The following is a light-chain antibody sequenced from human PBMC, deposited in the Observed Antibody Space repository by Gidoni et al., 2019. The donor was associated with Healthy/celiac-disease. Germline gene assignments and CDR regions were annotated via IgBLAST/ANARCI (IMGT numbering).Light chain of an antibody. Sequence: SYELTQPLSVSVALGQTARITCGGNNIGSKNVHWYQQKPGQAPVLFIYRASNRPSGIPERFSGSHSGNTATLTISRAQAGDEADYYCQVWDSSTYVFGTGTKVTVL. CDR2: RAS. J-gene: IGLJ1*01. CDR3: QVWDSSTYV. CDR1: NIGSKN. V-gene: IGLV3-9*01.